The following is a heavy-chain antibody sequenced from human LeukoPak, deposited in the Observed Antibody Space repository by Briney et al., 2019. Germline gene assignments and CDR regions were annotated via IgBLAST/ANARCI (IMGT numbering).Heavy chain of an antibody. CDR1: GGSISSYY. CDR2: IYYSGST. CDR3: ARLKGVLGAVDI. V-gene: IGHV4-59*08. Sequence: PSETLSLTCTVSGGSISSYYWSWIRQPPGKGLEWIGYIYYSGSTNYNPSLKSRVTISVDTSKNQFSLKLSSVTAADTAVYYCARLKGVLGAVDIWGQGTMVTVSS. J-gene: IGHJ3*02. D-gene: IGHD2-8*01.